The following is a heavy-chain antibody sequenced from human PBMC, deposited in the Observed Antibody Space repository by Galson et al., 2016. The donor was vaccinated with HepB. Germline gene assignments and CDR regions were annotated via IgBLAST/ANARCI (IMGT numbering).Heavy chain of an antibody. CDR1: GDIFASYA. CDR2: IMPVVSIS. CDR3: ARSVGGNWNYGDYYYGMDV. Sequence: SVKVSCKASGDIFASYAISWVRQAPGQGLEWVGGIMPVVSISDAAQKFQGRVTISADKSTSTAHMELRSLRSEDTAVYYCARSVGGNWNYGDYYYGMDVWGKGTTVTVSS. J-gene: IGHJ6*04. D-gene: IGHD1-7*01. V-gene: IGHV1-69*10.